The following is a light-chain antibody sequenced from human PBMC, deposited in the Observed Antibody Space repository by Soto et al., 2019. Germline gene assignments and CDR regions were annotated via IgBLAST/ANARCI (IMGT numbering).Light chain of an antibody. Sequence: QSVLTQPRSVSGSPGQSVTISCTGTSSDVGGYNYVSWYQQHPGKAPKLMIYDVSKRPSGVPDRFSGSKSGSTASLTISGLQAEDQADYYCCSSVRSYTPYYVFGTGTKVTVL. V-gene: IGLV2-11*01. CDR1: SSDVGGYNY. J-gene: IGLJ1*01. CDR2: DVS. CDR3: CSSVRSYTPYYV.